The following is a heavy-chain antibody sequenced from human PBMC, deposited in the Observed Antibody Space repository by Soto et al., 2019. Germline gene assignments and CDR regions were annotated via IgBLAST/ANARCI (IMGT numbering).Heavy chain of an antibody. J-gene: IGHJ6*03. CDR3: ATGVLPAAIGPYYYYMDV. D-gene: IGHD2-2*01. V-gene: IGHV1-24*01. CDR1: GYTLTELS. Sequence: ASVKVSCKVSGYTLTELSMHWVRQAPGKGLEWMGGFDPEDGETIYAQKFQGRVTMTEDTSTDTAYMELSSLRSEDTAVYYCATGVLPAAIGPYYYYMDVWGKGTTVTVAS. CDR2: FDPEDGET.